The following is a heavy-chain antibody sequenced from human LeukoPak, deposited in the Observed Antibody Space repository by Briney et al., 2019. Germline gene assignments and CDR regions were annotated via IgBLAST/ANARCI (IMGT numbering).Heavy chain of an antibody. CDR3: AGVSEVVVVVAATHYYYGMDV. J-gene: IGHJ6*02. V-gene: IGHV1-8*01. D-gene: IGHD2-15*01. CDR2: MNPNSGNT. Sequence: ASVKVSCKASGYTFTSYDINWVRQATGQGLEWMGWMNPNSGNTGYAQKFQGRVTMTRNTSISTAYMELSSLRSEDTAVYYCAGVSEVVVVVAATHYYYGMDVWGQGTTVTVSS. CDR1: GYTFTSYD.